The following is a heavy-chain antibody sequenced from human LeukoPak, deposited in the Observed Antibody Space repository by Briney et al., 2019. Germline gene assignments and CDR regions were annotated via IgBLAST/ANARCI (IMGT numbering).Heavy chain of an antibody. D-gene: IGHD2-2*01. CDR3: ARLDVVVVPANPKTSFDY. Sequence: PSETLSLTCAVSGYSISSGYYWGWIRQPPGKGLEWIGSIYHSGSTYSNQSLKSRGTISVDTSKNQFSLKLSSVTAADTAVYYCARLDVVVVPANPKTSFDYWGQGTLVTVSS. CDR1: GYSISSGYY. CDR2: IYHSGST. J-gene: IGHJ4*02. V-gene: IGHV4-38-2*01.